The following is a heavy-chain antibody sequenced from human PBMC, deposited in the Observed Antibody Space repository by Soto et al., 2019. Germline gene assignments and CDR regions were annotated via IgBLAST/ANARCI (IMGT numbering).Heavy chain of an antibody. CDR1: GFTFRNYA. CDR2: ISGSGRAT. Sequence: EEQLLESGGGLIQPGGSLRLSCAASGFTFRNYAMSWVRQAPGKGLEWVSSISGSGRATFYADSVKGRFTISRDNSRNTLYLQMNSLRAEDTAIYYCAKYTEGFDAWAQGTLVTVSS. V-gene: IGHV3-23*01. CDR3: AKYTEGFDA. J-gene: IGHJ5*02.